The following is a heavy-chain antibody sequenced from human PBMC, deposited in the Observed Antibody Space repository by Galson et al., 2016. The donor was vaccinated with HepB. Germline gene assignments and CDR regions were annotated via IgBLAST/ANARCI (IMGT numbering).Heavy chain of an antibody. CDR2: IGGRGTTI. CDR1: GFTFSDFF. D-gene: IGHD2/OR15-2a*01. Sequence: SLRLSCAASGFTFSDFFMNWIRQTPGKGLEWLSYIGGRGTTIYYADSVKGRFTISRDNAKKSLYLQMNSLRADDTAIYYCARGRSVSKYWGQGTLVTVSS. CDR3: ARGRSVSKY. J-gene: IGHJ4*02. V-gene: IGHV3-11*01.